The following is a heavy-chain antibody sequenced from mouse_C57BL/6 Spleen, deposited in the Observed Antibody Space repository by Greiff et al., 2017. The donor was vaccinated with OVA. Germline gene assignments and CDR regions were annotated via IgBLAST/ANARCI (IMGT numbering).Heavy chain of an antibody. V-gene: IGHV1-80*01. Sequence: VQVVESGAELVKPGASVKISCKASGYAFSSYWMNWVKQRPGKGLEWIGQIYPGDGDTNYNGKFKGKATLTADKSSSTAYMQLSSLTSEDSAVYFCARDHYYGSSYGYWGQGTTLTVSS. CDR2: IYPGDGDT. J-gene: IGHJ2*01. CDR3: ARDHYYGSSYGY. D-gene: IGHD1-1*01. CDR1: GYAFSSYW.